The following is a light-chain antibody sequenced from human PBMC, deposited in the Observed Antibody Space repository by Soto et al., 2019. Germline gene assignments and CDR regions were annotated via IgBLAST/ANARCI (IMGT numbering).Light chain of an antibody. CDR1: SSDIGSYNY. V-gene: IGLV2-14*01. CDR3: SSYTSSSTWV. CDR2: DVS. J-gene: IGLJ3*02. Sequence: QSALTQAASVSGSPGQSITISCTGTSSDIGSYNYVSWYQQHPGKAPKLIIYDVSSRPSGVSDRFAGSKSGNTASLTISGLRGEDGADYYCSSYTSSSTWVFGGGTKVTVL.